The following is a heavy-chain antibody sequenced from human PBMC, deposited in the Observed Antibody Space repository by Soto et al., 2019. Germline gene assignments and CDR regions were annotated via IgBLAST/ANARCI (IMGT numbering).Heavy chain of an antibody. V-gene: IGHV1-2*04. Sequence: ASVKVSCKASGYTFTGYYMHWVRQAPGQGLEWMGWINPNSGGTNYAQKFQGWVTMTRDTSISTAYMELSRLRSDDTAVYYCARASPVRYSSGWTFDYWGQGTLVTVSS. CDR3: ARASPVRYSSGWTFDY. D-gene: IGHD6-19*01. J-gene: IGHJ4*02. CDR2: INPNSGGT. CDR1: GYTFTGYY.